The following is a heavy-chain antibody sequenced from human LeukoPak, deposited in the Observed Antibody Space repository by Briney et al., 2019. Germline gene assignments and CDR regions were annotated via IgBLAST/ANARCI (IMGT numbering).Heavy chain of an antibody. Sequence: GSLRLSCAASGFTFSSSAMSWIRQPAGKGLEWIGRIYTSGSTNYNPSLKSRVTISGDTSKNQFSLRLSSVTAADTAVYYCARASYSYDINGWVPFDYWGQGTLVTVSS. CDR3: ARASYSYDINGWVPFDY. CDR1: GFTFSSSA. V-gene: IGHV4-4*07. D-gene: IGHD3-22*01. J-gene: IGHJ4*02. CDR2: IYTSGST.